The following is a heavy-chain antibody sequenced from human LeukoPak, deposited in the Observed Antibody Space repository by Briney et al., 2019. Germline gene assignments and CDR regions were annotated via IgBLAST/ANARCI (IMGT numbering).Heavy chain of an antibody. CDR1: GGSISSSSYY. V-gene: IGHV4-39*07. Sequence: PSETLSLTCTVSGGSISSSSYYWGWLRQPPGKGLEWIGSIYYSGSTYYNPSLKSRVTISVDTSKNQFSLKLSSVTAADTAVYYCARDTSRTSTHNWFDPWGQGTLVTVSS. J-gene: IGHJ5*02. CDR3: ARDTSRTSTHNWFDP. CDR2: IYYSGST. D-gene: IGHD2/OR15-2a*01.